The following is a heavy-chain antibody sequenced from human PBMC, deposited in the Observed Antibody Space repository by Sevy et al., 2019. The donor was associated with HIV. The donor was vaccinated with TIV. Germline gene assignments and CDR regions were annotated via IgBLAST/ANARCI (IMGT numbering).Heavy chain of an antibody. CDR2: IIPIFGTA. Sequence: ASVKVSCKASGGTFSSYAISWVRQAPGQGLEWMGGIIPIFGTANYAQKFQGRVTITADESTSTAYMELSSLRSEDTAVYYCARSIFYDSSGRDLYHFDYWGQGTLVTVSS. CDR3: ARSIFYDSSGRDLYHFDY. D-gene: IGHD3-22*01. J-gene: IGHJ4*02. CDR1: GGTFSSYA. V-gene: IGHV1-69*13.